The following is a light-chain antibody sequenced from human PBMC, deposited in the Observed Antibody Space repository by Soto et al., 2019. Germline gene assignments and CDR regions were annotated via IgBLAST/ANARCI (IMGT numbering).Light chain of an antibody. CDR2: WAS. CDR3: QQYYGTPFT. CDR1: QSILYSSNNKNY. Sequence: DIEMTQSPDSLAVSLGERATINCKSSQSILYSSNNKNYLAWFQQKPGQPPKLLIYWASTRESGVPDRFSGSGSGTDFTLTISSLQAEDVAVYYCQQYYGTPFTFGPGTKVDI. J-gene: IGKJ3*01. V-gene: IGKV4-1*01.